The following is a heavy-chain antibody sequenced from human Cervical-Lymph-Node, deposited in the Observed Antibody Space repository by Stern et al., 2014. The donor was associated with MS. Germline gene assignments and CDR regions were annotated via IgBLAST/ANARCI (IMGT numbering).Heavy chain of an antibody. D-gene: IGHD3-3*01. Sequence: QVQLVESGAEARAPGDSMKVSCKASGYIFTDYYLHWVRQAPGQGLEWLGWINPNSGGTNYAQNFQGRVTMTRDTSISTAYMELRWLGSADTAVYYCARGSGTAYDLRGDYWGQGTLVTVSS. CDR3: ARGSGTAYDLRGDY. J-gene: IGHJ4*01. V-gene: IGHV1-2*02. CDR1: GYIFTDYY. CDR2: INPNSGGT.